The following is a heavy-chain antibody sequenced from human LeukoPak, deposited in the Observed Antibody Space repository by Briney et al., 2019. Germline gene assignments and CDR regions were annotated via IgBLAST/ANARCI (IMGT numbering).Heavy chain of an antibody. CDR2: INPNSGGT. V-gene: IGHV1-2*02. CDR3: ARGLELGGSYLAAFDI. CDR1: GYTFTGYY. Sequence: GASVKVSCKASGYTFTGYYIHWVRQAPGQGLEWMGWINPNSGGTNFAQKFQGRVTMTRDTSISTAYMELSRLRSDDTAVYYCARGLELGGSYLAAFDIWGQGTMVTVSS. D-gene: IGHD1-26*01. J-gene: IGHJ3*02.